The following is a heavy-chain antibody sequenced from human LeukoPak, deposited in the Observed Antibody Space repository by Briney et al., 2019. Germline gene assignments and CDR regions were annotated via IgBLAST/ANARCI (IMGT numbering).Heavy chain of an antibody. CDR1: GYTFTNYG. CDR3: ARDRAPAGATSYYYYGMDV. D-gene: IGHD1-26*01. J-gene: IGHJ6*04. CDR2: ISAYNGNT. Sequence: GASVKVSCKASGYTFTNYGISWVRQAPGQGLEWMGWISAYNGNTNYAQKLQGRVTMTTDTSTSTAYMELRSLRSDDTAVYYCARDRAPAGATSYYYYGMDVWGKGTTVTVSS. V-gene: IGHV1-18*04.